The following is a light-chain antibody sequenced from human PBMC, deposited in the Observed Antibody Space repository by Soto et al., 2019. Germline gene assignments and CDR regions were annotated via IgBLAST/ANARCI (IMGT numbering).Light chain of an antibody. CDR3: CSYAGSYTFVV. V-gene: IGLV2-14*01. CDR2: EVN. CDR1: SSDIGAYDY. Sequence: QSALTQPASLSGSPGQSITISCTGTSSDIGAYDYVSWFQQHPGKAPKLMISEVNNRPSGVSNRFSGSKSGNTAYLTISGLQVEDEADYYCCSYAGSYTFVVFGGGTKLTVL. J-gene: IGLJ2*01.